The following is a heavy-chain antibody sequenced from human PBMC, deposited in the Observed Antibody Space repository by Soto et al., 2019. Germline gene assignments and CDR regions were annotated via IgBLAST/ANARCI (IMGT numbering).Heavy chain of an antibody. CDR3: AKTQLGSSGHGYYFYGMDV. Sequence: QVQVVESGGGVVQPGRSLRLSCAASGFTFGSYGIHWVRQAPGKGLEWVAVISYDGSNKYYADSVKGRFTISRDNSKNTLYLQMNSLRAEDTAVYYCAKTQLGSSGHGYYFYGMDVWGQGTTVTVSS. J-gene: IGHJ6*01. CDR2: ISYDGSNK. V-gene: IGHV3-30*18. CDR1: GFTFGSYG. D-gene: IGHD2-15*01.